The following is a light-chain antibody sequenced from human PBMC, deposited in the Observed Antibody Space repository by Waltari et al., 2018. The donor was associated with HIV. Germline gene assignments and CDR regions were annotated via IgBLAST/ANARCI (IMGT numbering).Light chain of an antibody. CDR2: RDY. CDR1: SSNVGSKP. CDR3: VAWDDSLSGYV. Sequence: QSVLTQPPSASGTLGQSVTISCPGSSSNVGSKPVYWFQQVPGTAPKLLIYRDYQLLSGIPDRFSGSKSGASASLTISCLRSEDEADYYCVAWDDSLSGYVFGTGTKVSVL. J-gene: IGLJ1*01. V-gene: IGLV1-47*01.